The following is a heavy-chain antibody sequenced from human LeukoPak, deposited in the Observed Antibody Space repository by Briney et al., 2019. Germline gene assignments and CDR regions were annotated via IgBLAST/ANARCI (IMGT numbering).Heavy chain of an antibody. CDR1: GYSFTSYW. Sequence: GESLKISCKGSGYSFTSYWIGWVRQMPGKGLAWMGIIYPGDSDTRYSPSFQGQVTISADKSISTAYLQWSSLKASDTAMYYCARLGRFFRYGMDVWGQGTTVTVSS. CDR3: ARLGRFFRYGMDV. CDR2: IYPGDSDT. J-gene: IGHJ6*02. V-gene: IGHV5-51*01. D-gene: IGHD3-3*01.